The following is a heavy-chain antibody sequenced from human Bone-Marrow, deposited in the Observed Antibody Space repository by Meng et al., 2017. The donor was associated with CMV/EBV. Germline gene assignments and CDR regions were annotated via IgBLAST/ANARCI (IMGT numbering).Heavy chain of an antibody. V-gene: IGHV3-7*03. D-gene: IGHD2-15*01. J-gene: IGHJ6*02. CDR1: GFIFSGFW. Sequence: GESLKISCEASGFIFSGFWMSWVRQAPGKGLEWVANVNLDGSEKKYLDSVKGRFTISRDNAKNSLYLQMNSLRVEDTAVYYCARESSGGWDYGMDVWGQETTVTVSS. CDR2: VNLDGSEK. CDR3: ARESSGGWDYGMDV.